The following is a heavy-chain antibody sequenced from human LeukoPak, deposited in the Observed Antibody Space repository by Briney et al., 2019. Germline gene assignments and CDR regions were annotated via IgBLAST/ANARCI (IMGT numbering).Heavy chain of an antibody. V-gene: IGHV3-7*01. CDR1: GFTFSSYC. J-gene: IGHJ4*02. Sequence: GGSLRLSCAASGFTFSSYCMSWVRQAPGKGLEWVANIKQDGSEKYYVDSVKGRFTISRDNAKNSLYLQMNSLRAEDTAVYYCASWGAGGNSWGQGTLVTVSS. CDR2: IKQDGSEK. D-gene: IGHD3-16*01. CDR3: ASWGAGGNS.